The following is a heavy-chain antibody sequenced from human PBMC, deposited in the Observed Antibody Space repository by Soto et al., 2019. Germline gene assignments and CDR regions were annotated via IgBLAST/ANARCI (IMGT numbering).Heavy chain of an antibody. J-gene: IGHJ6*02. CDR2: IYWDDDK. Sequence: QITLKESGPTLVKPTQPLTLTCTFSGFSLSTSGVGVGWIRQPPGKALEWLALIYWDDDKRYSPSLRSRLTICKDTSKNQVVLTMTNMDPVDTATYHCIQSRCGGDCLQSYASHYYYGMDVWGQGTTVTVSS. D-gene: IGHD2-21*02. V-gene: IGHV2-5*02. CDR1: GFSLSTSGVG. CDR3: IQSRCGGDCLQSYASHYYYGMDV.